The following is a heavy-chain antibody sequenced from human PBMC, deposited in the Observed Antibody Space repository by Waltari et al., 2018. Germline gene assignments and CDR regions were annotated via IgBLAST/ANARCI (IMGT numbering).Heavy chain of an antibody. Sequence: QVQLVQSGAEVKKPGSSVKVSCKASGGDLSSYVVNWVRQAPGQGLEWMGAISPIFGTTHTAERFQDRHTITADDSTSTVYMELSSLRREDTAVYYCARSGNSAGLSLVYWGQGTLVTVSS. CDR1: GGDLSSYV. CDR2: ISPIFGTT. J-gene: IGHJ4*02. V-gene: IGHV1-69*01. D-gene: IGHD2-8*01. CDR3: ARSGNSAGLSLVY.